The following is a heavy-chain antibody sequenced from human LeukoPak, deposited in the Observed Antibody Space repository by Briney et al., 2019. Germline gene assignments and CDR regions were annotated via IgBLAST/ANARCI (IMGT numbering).Heavy chain of an antibody. Sequence: ASVKVSCKASGYTFTGYYMHWVRQAPGQGLEWMGWINPNSGGTNYAQKFQGRVTMTRDTSISTAYLQWSSLKASDTAMYYCARHQMGNGAGDYWGQGTLVTVSS. CDR1: GYTFTGYY. CDR3: ARHQMGNGAGDY. V-gene: IGHV1-2*02. D-gene: IGHD4/OR15-4a*01. CDR2: INPNSGGT. J-gene: IGHJ4*02.